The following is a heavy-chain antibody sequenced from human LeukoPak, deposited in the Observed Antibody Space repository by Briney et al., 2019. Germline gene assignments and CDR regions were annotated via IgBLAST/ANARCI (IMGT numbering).Heavy chain of an antibody. J-gene: IGHJ4*02. CDR2: ISYDGSNK. Sequence: GGPLRLSCAASGFTFSSYAIHWVRQAPGKGLEWVAVISYDGSNKYYADSVKGRFTISRDNSKNTLYLQMNSLRAEDTAVYYCAAFDFDYWGQGTLVTVSS. V-gene: IGHV3-30-3*01. CDR1: GFTFSSYA. CDR3: AAFDFDY. D-gene: IGHD2/OR15-2a*01.